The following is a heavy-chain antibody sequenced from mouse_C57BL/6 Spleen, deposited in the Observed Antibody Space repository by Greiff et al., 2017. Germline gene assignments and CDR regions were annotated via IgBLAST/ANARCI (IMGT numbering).Heavy chain of an antibody. CDR2: IYPGSGST. V-gene: IGHV1-55*01. Sequence: VQLQQPGAELVKPGASVKMSCKASGYTFTSYWITWVKQRPGQGLEWIGDIYPGSGSTNYNEKFKSKATLTVDTSSSPAYMQLSRLTSEDSAVYYCARGYDYDRAWFAYWGQGTLVTVSA. CDR3: ARGYDYDRAWFAY. CDR1: GYTFTSYW. D-gene: IGHD2-4*01. J-gene: IGHJ3*01.